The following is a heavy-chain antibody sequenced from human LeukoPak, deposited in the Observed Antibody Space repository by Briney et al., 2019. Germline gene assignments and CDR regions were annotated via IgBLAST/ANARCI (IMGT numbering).Heavy chain of an antibody. J-gene: IGHJ5*02. CDR2: ISYDGSNK. CDR1: GFTFSSYA. CDR3: ARDRPHYDFWSGYSGYNWFDP. V-gene: IGHV3-30*04. Sequence: GGSLRLSCAASGFTFSSYAMHWVRQAPGKGLEWVAVISYDGSNKYYADSVKGRFTISRDNSKNTLYLQMNSLRAEDTAVYYCARDRPHYDFWSGYSGYNWFDPWGQGTLVTVSS. D-gene: IGHD3-3*01.